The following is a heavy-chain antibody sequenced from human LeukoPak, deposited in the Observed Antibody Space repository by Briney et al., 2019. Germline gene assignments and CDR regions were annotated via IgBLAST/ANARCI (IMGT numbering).Heavy chain of an antibody. Sequence: SETLSLTCTVSGESISGFYWTWIRQPPGKGLEWIGYIYYSGSTNYNPSLKSRVTISVDTSKNQFSLKLSSVTAADTAVYYCARGAAAVYWGQGALVTVSS. J-gene: IGHJ4*02. CDR2: IYYSGST. D-gene: IGHD6-13*01. CDR1: GESISGFY. CDR3: ARGAAAVY. V-gene: IGHV4-59*01.